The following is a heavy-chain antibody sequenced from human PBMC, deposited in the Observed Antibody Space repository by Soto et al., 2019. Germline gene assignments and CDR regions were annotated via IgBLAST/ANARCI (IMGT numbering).Heavy chain of an antibody. Sequence: GGSLRLSCAASGFTFSSYSMNWVRQAPGKGLEWVSSISSSSSYIYYADSVKGRFTISRDNAKNSLYQQMNSLRAEDTAVYYCAREGVQLWPDYWGQGTLVTVSS. CDR2: ISSSSSYI. J-gene: IGHJ4*02. V-gene: IGHV3-21*01. D-gene: IGHD5-18*01. CDR1: GFTFSSYS. CDR3: AREGVQLWPDY.